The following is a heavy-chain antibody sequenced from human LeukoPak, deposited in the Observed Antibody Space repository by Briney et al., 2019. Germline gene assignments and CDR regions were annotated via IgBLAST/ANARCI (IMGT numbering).Heavy chain of an antibody. Sequence: PGRSLRLSCQVYGFTFSSYGMNWVRQAPGKGLDWVASVAYDGSNENYAESVKGRFTISRDNSKNMLYLQMNSLRAEDTAVYFCARPSGSVTIFGVVDYFDYWGPGTLVTVSS. CDR1: GFTFSSYG. CDR3: ARPSGSVTIFGVVDYFDY. J-gene: IGHJ4*02. CDR2: VAYDGSNE. D-gene: IGHD3-3*01. V-gene: IGHV3-30*04.